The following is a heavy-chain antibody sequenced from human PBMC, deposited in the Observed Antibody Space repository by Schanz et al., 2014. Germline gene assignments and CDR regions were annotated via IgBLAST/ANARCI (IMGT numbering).Heavy chain of an antibody. J-gene: IGHJ4*02. CDR2: INSDGSRT. CDR1: GFPYSRYW. CDR3: ARDGEDFDF. Sequence: DVQLVESGGGFVQPGGSLRLSCAASGFPYSRYWMQWVRQAPGKGLVWVSGINSDGSRTTYADSVKGRFTISRDNAKNTLFLQMNSLRAEDTAVYYCARDGEDFDFWGQGTLVTISS. D-gene: IGHD3-10*01. V-gene: IGHV3-74*01.